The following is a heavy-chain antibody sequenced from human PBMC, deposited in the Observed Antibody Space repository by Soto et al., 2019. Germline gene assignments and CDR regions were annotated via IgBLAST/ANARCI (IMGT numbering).Heavy chain of an antibody. D-gene: IGHD5-18*01. CDR2: IIPIFGTA. CDR1: GGTFSSYA. Sequence: GASVKVSCKASGGTFSSYAISWVRQAPGQGLEWMGGIIPIFGTANYAQKFQGRVTITADESTSTAYMELSSLRSEDTAVYYCARDECCPGGYSYGLDYWDQGTLVTVSS. V-gene: IGHV1-69*13. J-gene: IGHJ4*02. CDR3: ARDECCPGGYSYGLDY.